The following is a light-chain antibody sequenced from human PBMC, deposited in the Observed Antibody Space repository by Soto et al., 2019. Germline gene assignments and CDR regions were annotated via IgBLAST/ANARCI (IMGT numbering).Light chain of an antibody. CDR2: GAS. Sequence: DIQMTQSPPSVSASVGDRVIITCRASQSINSYLSWYQQKLGKAPSLLIYGASKLQGGVPSRFGGSGSGTNFTLTIVNFQPEDFATYYCQQSFSTPPTLGRGTKVDIK. V-gene: IGKV1-39*01. CDR3: QQSFSTPPT. CDR1: QSINSY. J-gene: IGKJ4*02.